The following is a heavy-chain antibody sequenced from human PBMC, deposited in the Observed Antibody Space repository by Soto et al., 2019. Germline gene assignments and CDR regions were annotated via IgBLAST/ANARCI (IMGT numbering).Heavy chain of an antibody. CDR3: AALVCSWYNAAWFGQ. J-gene: IGHJ5*02. CDR1: GGSISSYY. D-gene: IGHD1-1*01. CDR2: IYYSGST. Sequence: TSETLSLTCTVSGGSISSYYWSWIRQPPGKGLEWIGYIYYSGSTNYNPSLKSRVTISVDTSKNQFSLKLSSVTAADTAVYYCAALVCSWYNAAWFGQRGRGSLGTVFS. V-gene: IGHV4-59*08.